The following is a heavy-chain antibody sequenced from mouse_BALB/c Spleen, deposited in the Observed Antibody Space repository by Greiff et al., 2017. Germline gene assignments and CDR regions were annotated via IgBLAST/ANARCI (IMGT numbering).Heavy chain of an antibody. V-gene: IGHV5-12-2*01. CDR1: GFTFSSYT. Sequence: EVQLVESGGGLVQPGGSLKLSCAASGFTFSSYTMSWVRQTPEKRLEWVAYISNGGGSTYYPDTVKGRFTISRDNAKNTLYLQMSSLKSEDTAMYYCARTGTDWYFDVWGAGTTVTVSS. D-gene: IGHD4-1*01. CDR3: ARTGTDWYFDV. CDR2: ISNGGGST. J-gene: IGHJ1*01.